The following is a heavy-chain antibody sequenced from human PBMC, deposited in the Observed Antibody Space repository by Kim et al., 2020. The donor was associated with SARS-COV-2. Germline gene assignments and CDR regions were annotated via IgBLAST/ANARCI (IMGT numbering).Heavy chain of an antibody. CDR3: ARHQWGAFDV. Sequence: TDYADSVKGRFTISRDNSKNTLYLQMTSQRAEDTAIYYCARHQWGAFDVWGQGTKVTVSS. V-gene: IGHV3-23*01. CDR2: T. D-gene: IGHD1-26*01. J-gene: IGHJ3*01.